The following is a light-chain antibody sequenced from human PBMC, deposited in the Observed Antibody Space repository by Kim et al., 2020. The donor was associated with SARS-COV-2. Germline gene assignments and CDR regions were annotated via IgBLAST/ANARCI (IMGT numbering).Light chain of an antibody. CDR1: SLRRYY. CDR2: GKN. V-gene: IGLV3-19*01. CDR3: KSRDSSGKVV. Sequence: SSELTQDPAVSVALGQTVRITCQGDSLRRYYASWYQQKPGQAPVLVIYGKNNRPSGIPDRFSGSTSGNTASLTITGAQAEEEADYYCKSRDSSGKVVFGGGPPLTVL. J-gene: IGLJ2*01.